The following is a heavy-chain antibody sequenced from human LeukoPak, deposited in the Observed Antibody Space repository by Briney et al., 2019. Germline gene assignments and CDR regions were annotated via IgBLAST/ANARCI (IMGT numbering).Heavy chain of an antibody. CDR3: AKDYSGSWYYFDN. D-gene: IGHD6-13*01. V-gene: IGHV3-30*18. CDR1: GFTFSSYG. CDR2: ISNDGSDK. Sequence: GGSLRLSCAASGFTFSSYGMHWVRQAPGKGLEWVAVISNDGSDKYYADSVKGRITISRDNYKNTLYLQLNSLRAEDTAVYYCAKDYSGSWYYFDNWGQGTLVTVSS. J-gene: IGHJ4*02.